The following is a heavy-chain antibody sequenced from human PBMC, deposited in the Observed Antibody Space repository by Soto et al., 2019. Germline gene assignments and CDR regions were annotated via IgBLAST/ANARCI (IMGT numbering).Heavy chain of an antibody. J-gene: IGHJ4*01. CDR3: TSESYCALKRVRFDY. Sequence: EVQLVESGGGLVEPGGSLRLSCAASGFTCTTDWINWVRQAPRKGREWVGRIKSKNDGGTPDFAAPLRGRCAISRDDSKSMVFLHMNSMKTEDTDVYYCTSESYCALKRVRFDYWGLGTLVTVSS. D-gene: IGHD2-21*01. CDR1: GFTCTTDW. V-gene: IGHV3-15*07. CDR2: IKSKNDGGTP.